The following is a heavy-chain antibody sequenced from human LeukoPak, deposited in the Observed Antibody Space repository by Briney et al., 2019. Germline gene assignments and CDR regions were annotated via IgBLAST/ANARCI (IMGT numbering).Heavy chain of an antibody. CDR3: ARAPSITMIVAFDY. V-gene: IGHV1-69*04. D-gene: IGHD3-22*01. CDR1: GGTFSSYA. Sequence: ASVKVSCKASGGTFSSYAISWVRQAPGQGLEWMGRTIPILGIANYAQKFQGRVTITADKSTSTAYMELSSLRSEDTAVYYCARAPSITMIVAFDYWGQGTLVTVSS. CDR2: TIPILGIA. J-gene: IGHJ4*02.